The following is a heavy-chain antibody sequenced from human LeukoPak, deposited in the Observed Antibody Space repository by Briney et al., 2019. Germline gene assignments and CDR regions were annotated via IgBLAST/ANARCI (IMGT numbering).Heavy chain of an antibody. CDR1: GFTFSSYS. CDR3: AKGTYDILTGSPPDY. CDR2: ISSSSSYI. V-gene: IGHV3-21*01. D-gene: IGHD3-9*01. J-gene: IGHJ4*02. Sequence: GGSLRLSCAASGFTFSSYSMNWVRQAPGKGLEWVSSISSSSSYIYYADSVKGRFTISRDNSKNTLYLQMNRLRVEDTAVYYCAKGTYDILTGSPPDYWGQGTLVTVSS.